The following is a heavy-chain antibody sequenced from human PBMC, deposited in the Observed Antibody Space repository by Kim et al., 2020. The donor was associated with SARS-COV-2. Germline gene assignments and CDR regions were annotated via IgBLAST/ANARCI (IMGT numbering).Heavy chain of an antibody. CDR3: ARVDIAVAGDFDY. Sequence: SETLSLTCAVYGGSFSGYYWSWIRQPPGKGLEWIGEINHSGSTNYNPSLKSRVTISVDTSKNQFSLKLSSVTAADTAVYYCARVDIAVAGDFDYWGQGT. J-gene: IGHJ4*02. CDR2: INHSGST. CDR1: GGSFSGYY. V-gene: IGHV4-34*01. D-gene: IGHD6-19*01.